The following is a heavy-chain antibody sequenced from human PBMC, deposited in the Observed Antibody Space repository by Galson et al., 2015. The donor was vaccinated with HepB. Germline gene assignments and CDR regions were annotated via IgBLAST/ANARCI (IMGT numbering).Heavy chain of an antibody. CDR1: GFTFEDYA. CDR2: ISWNSGSI. J-gene: IGHJ6*03. D-gene: IGHD2-21*01. V-gene: IGHV3-9*01. Sequence: GFTFEDYAMHWVRQAPGKGLEWVSGISWNSGSIGYADSVKGRFTISRDNAKNSLYLQMNSLRAEDTALYYCVKDGRYCSDDCYPYYYYMDVWGKGTTVTVS. CDR3: VKDGRYCSDDCYPYYYYMDV.